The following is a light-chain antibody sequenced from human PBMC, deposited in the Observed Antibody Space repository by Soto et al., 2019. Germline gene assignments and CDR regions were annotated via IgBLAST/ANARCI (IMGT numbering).Light chain of an antibody. CDR2: GAS. CDR3: QQYNNWPPT. Sequence: EIVMTQSPATLSVSPGERATLSCRASQSVSSNLAWYQQKPGPAPRLLIYGASTRATGIPARFSGSGSGTEFTLTISSLQSEDFAVYYCQQYNNWPPTFGQGTNVEI. J-gene: IGKJ1*01. CDR1: QSVSSN. V-gene: IGKV3-15*01.